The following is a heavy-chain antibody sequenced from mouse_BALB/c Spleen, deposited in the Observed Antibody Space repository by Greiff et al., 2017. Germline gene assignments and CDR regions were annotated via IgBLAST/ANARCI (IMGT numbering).Heavy chain of an antibody. Sequence: EVMLVESGGGLVQPGGSMKLSCVASGFTFSNYWMNWVRQSPEKGLEWVAEIRLKSNNYATHYAESVKGRFTISRDDSKSSVYLQMNNLRAEDTGIYYCTRKYGNFFDYWGQGTTLTVSS. D-gene: IGHD2-10*02. CDR1: GFTFSNYW. CDR3: TRKYGNFFDY. J-gene: IGHJ2*01. CDR2: IRLKSNNYAT. V-gene: IGHV6-6*02.